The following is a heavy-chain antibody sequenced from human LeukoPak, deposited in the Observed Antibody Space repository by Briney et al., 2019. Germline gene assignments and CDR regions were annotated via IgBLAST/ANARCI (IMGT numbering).Heavy chain of an antibody. CDR2: IKYDGNEE. J-gene: IGHJ4*02. CDR3: KSGGAAPGSFDY. Sequence: PGGSLGLSCAASGFTFSSYWMSWMRQAPGKGLEWVANIKYDGNEEYYVDSVRGRFTISRDNAKNSLYLQLNSLRVEDTAVYYCKSGGAAPGSFDYWGQGTLVTVSS. D-gene: IGHD1-1*01. V-gene: IGHV3-7*01. CDR1: GFTFSSYW.